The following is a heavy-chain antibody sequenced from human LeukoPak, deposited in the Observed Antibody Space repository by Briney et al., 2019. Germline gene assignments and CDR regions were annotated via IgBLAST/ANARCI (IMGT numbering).Heavy chain of an antibody. Sequence: SVKVSCKASGGTFSSYAISWVRQAPGQGLEWMGGIIPIFGTANYAQKFQGRVTITADESTSTAYMELSSLRSEDTAVYYCAREGYYGSGSYPYNWFGSWGQGTLVTVSS. CDR3: AREGYYGSGSYPYNWFGS. J-gene: IGHJ5*01. CDR1: GGTFSSYA. CDR2: IIPIFGTA. V-gene: IGHV1-69*13. D-gene: IGHD3-10*01.